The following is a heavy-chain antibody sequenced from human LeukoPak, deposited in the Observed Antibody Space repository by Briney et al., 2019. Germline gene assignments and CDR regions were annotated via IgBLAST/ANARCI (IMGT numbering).Heavy chain of an antibody. V-gene: IGHV1-18*01. CDR2: ISAYNGNT. J-gene: IGHJ4*02. D-gene: IGHD1-26*01. CDR1: GYTFINDA. CDR3: ARDRVGITGNGFDL. Sequence: GASVKVSSKASGYTFINDAISWVRQAPGQGLEWIGWISAYNGNTNYAQNLQDRLNLTRDTSTGTVYMELRGLRSDDTAVYYCARDRVGITGNGFDLWGQGTLVTVSS.